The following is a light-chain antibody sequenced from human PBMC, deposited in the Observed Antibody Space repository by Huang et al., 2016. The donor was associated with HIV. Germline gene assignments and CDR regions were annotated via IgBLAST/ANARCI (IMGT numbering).Light chain of an antibody. CDR2: GAS. CDR1: QSVSGAY. J-gene: IGKJ1*01. V-gene: IGKV3-20*01. Sequence: EIVLTQSPGTLSVSPGERATLSCRASQSVSGAYLAWYQQRPGQAPRLLIYGASSRATGIPDRCRGSGSGTDFTLTISRRESEDVAGYYCQQYGSSPTFGQGTKVDIK. CDR3: QQYGSSPT.